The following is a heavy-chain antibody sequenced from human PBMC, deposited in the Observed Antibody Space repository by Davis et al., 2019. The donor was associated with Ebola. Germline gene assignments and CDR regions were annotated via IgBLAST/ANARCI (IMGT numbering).Heavy chain of an antibody. CDR3: AKGALTDDYVWGSYRYDY. D-gene: IGHD3-16*02. Sequence: GESLKISCAASGFTFSSYAMSWVRQAPGKGLEWVSAISGSGGSTYYADSVKGRFTISRDNSKNTLYLQMNSLRAEDTAVYYCAKGALTDDYVWGSYRYDYWGQGTLVTVSS. CDR1: GFTFSSYA. J-gene: IGHJ4*02. CDR2: ISGSGGST. V-gene: IGHV3-23*01.